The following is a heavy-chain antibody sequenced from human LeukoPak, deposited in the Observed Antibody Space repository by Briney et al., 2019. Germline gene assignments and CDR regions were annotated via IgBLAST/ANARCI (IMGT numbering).Heavy chain of an antibody. Sequence: ASVKVSCKASGYTFTGYYMHWVRQAPGQGLEWMGWINPNSGGTNYAQKFQGRVTMTRDTSISTAYMELSRLRSDDTAVYYCARARRLGPIAVAGTGAFDIWGQGTMVTVSS. D-gene: IGHD6-19*01. J-gene: IGHJ3*02. CDR1: GYTFTGYY. CDR3: ARARRLGPIAVAGTGAFDI. CDR2: INPNSGGT. V-gene: IGHV1-2*02.